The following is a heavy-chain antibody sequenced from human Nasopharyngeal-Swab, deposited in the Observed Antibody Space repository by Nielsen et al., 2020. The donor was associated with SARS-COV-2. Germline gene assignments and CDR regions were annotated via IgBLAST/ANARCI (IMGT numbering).Heavy chain of an antibody. D-gene: IGHD3-22*01. V-gene: IGHV1-8*03. CDR3: ARTYYYDSSGYYSGVDV. CDR1: GYTFTSYD. J-gene: IGHJ6*02. Sequence: ASVKVPCKASGYTFTSYDINWVRQATGQGLEWMGWMNPNSGNTGYAQKFQGRVTITRNTSISTAYMELSSLRSEDTAVYYCARTYYYDSSGYYSGVDVWGQGTAVTVSS. CDR2: MNPNSGNT.